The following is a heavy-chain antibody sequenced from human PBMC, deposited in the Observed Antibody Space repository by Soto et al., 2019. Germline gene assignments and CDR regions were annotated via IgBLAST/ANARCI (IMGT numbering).Heavy chain of an antibody. Sequence: GGSLRLSCAASGFTFSSYGMHWGRQAPGKVLEWVAVISYDGSNKYYADSVKGRITISRDNSKSTLYLQMNSLRAEDTAVYYCAKTPHDIVVVVAANPAYYYYGMDVWGQGTTVTVSS. V-gene: IGHV3-30*18. D-gene: IGHD2-15*01. CDR2: ISYDGSNK. CDR1: GFTFSSYG. J-gene: IGHJ6*02. CDR3: AKTPHDIVVVVAANPAYYYYGMDV.